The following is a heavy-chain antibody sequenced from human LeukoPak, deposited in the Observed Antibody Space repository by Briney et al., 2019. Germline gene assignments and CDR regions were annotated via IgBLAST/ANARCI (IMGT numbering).Heavy chain of an antibody. J-gene: IGHJ4*02. V-gene: IGHV4-39*07. CDR1: GGSISSSSYY. Sequence: SETLSLTCTVSGGSISSSSYYWGWIRQPPGKGLEWIGSIYYSGSTYYNPSLKSRVTISVDTSKNQFSLKLSSVTAADTAVYYCARGNSPHGFPHYFDYWGQGTLVTVSS. CDR3: ARGNSPHGFPHYFDY. CDR2: IYYSGST. D-gene: IGHD5-18*01.